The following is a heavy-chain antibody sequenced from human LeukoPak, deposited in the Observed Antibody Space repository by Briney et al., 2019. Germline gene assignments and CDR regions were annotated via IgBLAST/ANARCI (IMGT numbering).Heavy chain of an antibody. CDR2: IYTSGST. J-gene: IGHJ4*02. D-gene: IGHD3-3*01. CDR3: ARGSSPITIFGVVIIPVGFDY. Sequence: PSQTLSLTCTVSGGSISSGSYYWSWIRQPAGKGLEWIGRIYTSGSTNYNPSLKSRVTISVDTSKNQFSLKLSSVTAADTAVYYCARGSSPITIFGVVIIPVGFDYWGQGTLVTVSS. V-gene: IGHV4-61*02. CDR1: GGSISSGSYY.